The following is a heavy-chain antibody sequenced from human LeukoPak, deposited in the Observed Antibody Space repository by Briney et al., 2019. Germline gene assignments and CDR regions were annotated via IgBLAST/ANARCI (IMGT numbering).Heavy chain of an antibody. CDR3: AREGYGDYGGSDY. V-gene: IGHV3-11*01. D-gene: IGHD4-17*01. CDR2: ISSSGSTI. Sequence: LSLTCTVSGGSISSYYWSWIRQAPGKGLEWVSYISSSGSTIYYADSVKGRFTISRDNAKNSLYLQMNSLRAEDTAVYYCAREGYGDYGGSDYWGQGTLVTVSS. CDR1: GGSISSYY. J-gene: IGHJ4*02.